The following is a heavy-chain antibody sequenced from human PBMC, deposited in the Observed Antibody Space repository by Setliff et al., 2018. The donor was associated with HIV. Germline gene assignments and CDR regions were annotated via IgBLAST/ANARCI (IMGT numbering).Heavy chain of an antibody. D-gene: IGHD4-17*01. Sequence: SETLSLTCTVSGGSISTKSVYWGWIRQPPGKGLEWIGEITPSGDTNYIPSLKSRVTISRDPSTKQFSLKMTSMTAADTAVYYCAAFFVTPLMTQDFWGQGTLVTVSS. CDR2: ITPSGDT. J-gene: IGHJ4*02. CDR3: AAFFVTPLMTQDF. V-gene: IGHV4-39*07. CDR1: GGSISTKSVY.